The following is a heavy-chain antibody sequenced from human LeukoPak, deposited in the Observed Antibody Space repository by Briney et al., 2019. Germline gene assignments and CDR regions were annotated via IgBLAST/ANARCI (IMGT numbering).Heavy chain of an antibody. V-gene: IGHV4-38-2*02. Sequence: SETLSLTCTVSGYSISSGYYWGWIRQPPGKGLEWIGEINHSGSTNYNPSLKSRVTISVDTSKNQFSLKLSSVTAADTAVYYCATDYYDSSGYYLESYWGQGTLVTVSS. D-gene: IGHD3-22*01. CDR2: INHSGST. CDR1: GYSISSGYY. CDR3: ATDYYDSSGYYLESY. J-gene: IGHJ4*02.